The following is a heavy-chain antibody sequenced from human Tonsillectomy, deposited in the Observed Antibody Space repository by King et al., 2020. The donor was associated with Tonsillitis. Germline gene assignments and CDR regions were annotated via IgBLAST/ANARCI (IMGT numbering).Heavy chain of an antibody. V-gene: IGHV4-31*03. J-gene: IGHJ3*02. CDR2: IYYSGST. CDR3: ARSQSSWDAFDI. Sequence: QLQESGPGLVKPSQTLSLTCTISGGSISSGGYYWSWIRQHPGKGLEWIGYIYYSGSTYYNPSLKSRVTISVDTSKNQFSLKLSSVTAADTAVYYCARSQSSWDAFDIWGQGTMVTVSS. CDR1: GGSISSGGYY. D-gene: IGHD6-13*01.